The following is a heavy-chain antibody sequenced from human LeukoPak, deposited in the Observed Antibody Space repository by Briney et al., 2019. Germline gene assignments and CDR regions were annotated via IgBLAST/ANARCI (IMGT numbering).Heavy chain of an antibody. J-gene: IGHJ4*02. CDR1: GFTLISYS. V-gene: IGHV3-23*01. CDR2: IRASDSNT. Sequence: RRSLRLSCAPTGFTLISYSMTWVRQAPGKGMEWVSAIRASDSNTFYADSVKGRFTISRDSSKNTLYLQMNDLRDEDTAVYYCAKLTTGWFEDFWGQGTLVTVSS. D-gene: IGHD2-8*02. CDR3: AKLTTGWFEDF.